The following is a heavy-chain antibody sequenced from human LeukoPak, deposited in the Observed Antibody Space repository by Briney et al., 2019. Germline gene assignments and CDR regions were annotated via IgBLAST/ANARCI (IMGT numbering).Heavy chain of an antibody. Sequence: SVKVSCKASGGTFSSYAISWVRQAPGQGLEWMGRIIPIFGIANYAQKFQGRVTITADKSTSTAYMELSSLRAEDTAVYYCAKDRAAAGMGYFDYWGQGTLVTVSS. V-gene: IGHV1-69*04. J-gene: IGHJ4*02. CDR3: AKDRAAAGMGYFDY. CDR2: IIPIFGIA. D-gene: IGHD6-13*01. CDR1: GGTFSSYA.